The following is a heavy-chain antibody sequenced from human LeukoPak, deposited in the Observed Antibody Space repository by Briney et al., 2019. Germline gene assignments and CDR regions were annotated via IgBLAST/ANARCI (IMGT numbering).Heavy chain of an antibody. CDR3: ASVPHITMVRGVTNRYYYYYGMDV. V-gene: IGHV4-59*08. CDR2: IYYSGST. J-gene: IGHJ6*02. D-gene: IGHD3-10*01. Sequence: KPSETLSLTCTVSGGSISSYYWSWIRQPPGKGLEWIGYIYYSGSTNYNPSLKSRVTISADTSKNQFSLKLSSVTAADTAVYYCASVPHITMVRGVTNRYYYYYGMDVWGQGTTVTVSS. CDR1: GGSISSYY.